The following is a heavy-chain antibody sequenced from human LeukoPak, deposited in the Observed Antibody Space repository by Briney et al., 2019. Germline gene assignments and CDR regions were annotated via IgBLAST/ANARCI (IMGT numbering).Heavy chain of an antibody. D-gene: IGHD6-13*01. J-gene: IGHJ6*03. CDR2: ISSSSSYI. CDR1: GFTFSSYS. CDR3: ASVPRGVGSSWYCYYYYMDV. Sequence: GGSLRLSCAASGFTFSSYSMNWVRQAPGKGLEWVSSISSSSSYIYYADSVKGRFTISRDNAKNSLYLQMNSLRAEDTAVYYCASVPRGVGSSWYCYYYYMDVWGKGTTVTVSS. V-gene: IGHV3-21*01.